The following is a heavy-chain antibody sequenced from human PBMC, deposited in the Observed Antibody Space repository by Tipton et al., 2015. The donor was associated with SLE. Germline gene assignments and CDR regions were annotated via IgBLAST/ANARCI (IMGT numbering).Heavy chain of an antibody. CDR1: GLTFTAYY. V-gene: IGHV1-2*06. Sequence: QSGAEVKKTGASVKVSCKASGLTFTAYYIHWLRQAPGQGLEWMGRINPNNGGTNYAQNFQGRVTMTRDTSINTVYMELGGLRSDDTAIYFCTRPISVYGLFDIWGQGTLVTVSS. D-gene: IGHD3-10*01. J-gene: IGHJ3*02. CDR3: TRPISVYGLFDI. CDR2: INPNNGGT.